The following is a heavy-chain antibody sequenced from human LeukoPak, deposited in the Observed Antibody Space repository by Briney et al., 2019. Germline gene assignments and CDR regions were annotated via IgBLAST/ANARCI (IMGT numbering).Heavy chain of an antibody. V-gene: IGHV3-30*18. J-gene: IGHJ4*02. D-gene: IGHD3-22*01. CDR2: ISYDGSNK. Sequence: PGGSLRLSCAASGFTFSSYGMHWVRQAPGKGLEWVAVISYDGSNKYYADSVKGRFTISRDNSKNTLYLQMNSLRAEDTAVYYCAKDGRVAGYYYDSSGYPLGGQGTLVTVSS. CDR3: AKDGRVAGYYYDSSGYPL. CDR1: GFTFSSYG.